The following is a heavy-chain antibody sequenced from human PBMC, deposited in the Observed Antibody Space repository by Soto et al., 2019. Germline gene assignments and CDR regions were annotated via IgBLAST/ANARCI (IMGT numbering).Heavy chain of an antibody. Sequence: QVQLVESGGGVVQPGRSLRLSCAASGFTFSSYGMHWVRQAPGKGLEWVAVIWYDGSNKYYADSVKGRFTISRDNSKNTLYLQMNSLRAEDTAVYYCARDRDHLEWLLYFDFWGQGTLVTVFS. CDR1: GFTFSSYG. J-gene: IGHJ4*02. CDR3: ARDRDHLEWLLYFDF. V-gene: IGHV3-33*01. D-gene: IGHD3-3*01. CDR2: IWYDGSNK.